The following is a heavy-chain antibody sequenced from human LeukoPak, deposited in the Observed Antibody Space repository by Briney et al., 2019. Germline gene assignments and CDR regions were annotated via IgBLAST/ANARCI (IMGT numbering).Heavy chain of an antibody. CDR1: GGSFSGYY. V-gene: IGHV4-34*01. CDR2: INHSRST. CDR3: ARRRGYCSSTSCPRYDP. Sequence: SETLSLTCAVYGGSFSGYYWSWIRQPPGKGLEWIGEINHSRSTNYNPSLKSRVTISVDTSKNQFSLKLSSVTAADTAVYYCARRRGYCSSTSCPRYDPWGQGTLVTVSS. D-gene: IGHD2-2*01. J-gene: IGHJ5*02.